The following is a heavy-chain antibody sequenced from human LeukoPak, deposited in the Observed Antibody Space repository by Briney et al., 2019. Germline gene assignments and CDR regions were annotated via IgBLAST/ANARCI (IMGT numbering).Heavy chain of an antibody. CDR1: GGSISSGSYY. CDR3: AREGGATTPFDY. Sequence: SQTLSLTCTVSGGSISSGSYYWSRIRQPAGKGLEWIGRIYTSGSTNYNPSLKSRVTISVDTSKNQFSLKLSSVTAADTAVYYCAREGGATTPFDYWGQGTLVTVSS. V-gene: IGHV4-61*02. CDR2: IYTSGST. D-gene: IGHD1-26*01. J-gene: IGHJ4*02.